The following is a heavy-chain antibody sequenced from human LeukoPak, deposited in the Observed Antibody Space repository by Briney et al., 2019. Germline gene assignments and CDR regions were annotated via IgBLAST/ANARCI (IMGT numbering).Heavy chain of an antibody. V-gene: IGHV4-30-4*08. CDR2: ISYTGTT. CDR1: SGSIRSGDYY. D-gene: IGHD3-10*01. J-gene: IGHJ4*02. Sequence: PSETLSLTCTVSSGSIRSGDYYWSWIRQPPGKGLEWIGYISYTGTTYHNPCLKSRVTISEDTSKNLCSLKLNSVTAADTAVYYCARLGSAPFDYWGQGTLVTVSS. CDR3: ARLGSAPFDY.